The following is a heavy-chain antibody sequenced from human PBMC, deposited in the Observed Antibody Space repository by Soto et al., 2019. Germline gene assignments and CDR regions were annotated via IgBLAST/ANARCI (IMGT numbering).Heavy chain of an antibody. D-gene: IGHD3-10*01. CDR1: GGSFSGYY. Sequence: PSETLSLTCAVYGGSFSGYYWSWIRQPPGKGLEWIGEINHSGSTNYNPSLKSRVTISVDTSKNQFSLKLSSVTAADTAVYYCAIGRFRRYYGSGISFDYWGQGTLVTVSS. V-gene: IGHV4-34*01. CDR3: AIGRFRRYYGSGISFDY. J-gene: IGHJ4*02. CDR2: INHSGST.